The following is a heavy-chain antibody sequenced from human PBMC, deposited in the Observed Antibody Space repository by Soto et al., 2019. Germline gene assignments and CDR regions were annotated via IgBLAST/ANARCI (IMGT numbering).Heavy chain of an antibody. CDR2: ISGSGGST. D-gene: IGHD5-12*01. J-gene: IGHJ6*02. V-gene: IGHV3-23*01. CDR1: GFTFSSYA. Sequence: PGGSLRLSCAASGFTFSSYAMSWVRQAPGKGLEWVSAISGSGGSTYYADSVKGRFTISRDNSKNTLYLQMNSLRAEDTAVYYCAKDRGGYDVGIEYYYYGMDVWGQGTTVTVSS. CDR3: AKDRGGYDVGIEYYYYGMDV.